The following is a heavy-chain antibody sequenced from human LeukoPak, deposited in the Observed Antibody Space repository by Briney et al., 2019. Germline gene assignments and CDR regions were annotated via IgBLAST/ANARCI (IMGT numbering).Heavy chain of an antibody. CDR3: AALVSGTTEGKDYFGY. D-gene: IGHD1-1*01. CDR1: GFTFTSSA. J-gene: IGHJ4*02. Sequence: SVKVSCKASGFTFTSSAMQWVRQARGQRLEWIGWIVVGSGNTNYAQKFQERVTITRDMSTSTAYMELSSLRSEDTAVYYCAALVSGTTEGKDYFGYWGQGTLVTVSS. CDR2: IVVGSGNT. V-gene: IGHV1-58*02.